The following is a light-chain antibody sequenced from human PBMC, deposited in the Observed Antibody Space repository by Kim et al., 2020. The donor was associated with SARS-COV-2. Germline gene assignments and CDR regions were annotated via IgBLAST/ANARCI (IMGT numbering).Light chain of an antibody. CDR3: QSYDSSNQV. CDR1: SGSIASNY. CDR2: EDN. Sequence: LTQPHSVSESPGKTVTISCTRSSGSIASNYVQWYQQRPGSSPTTVIYEDNQRPPGVPDRFSGSIDSSSNSASLTISGLKTEDEADYYCQSYDSSNQVFGGGTQLTVL. V-gene: IGLV6-57*01. J-gene: IGLJ3*02.